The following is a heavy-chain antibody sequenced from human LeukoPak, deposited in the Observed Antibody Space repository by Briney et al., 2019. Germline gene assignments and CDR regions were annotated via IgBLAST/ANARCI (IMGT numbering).Heavy chain of an antibody. V-gene: IGHV1-69*13. CDR2: IIPIFGTA. J-gene: IGHJ4*01. D-gene: IGHD6-13*01. CDR3: ARDFWPLNEYNSSWYSKY. Sequence: ASVKVSCKASGGTFNSYAISWVRLAPGEGLEWMGGIIPIFGTANYAQKFQGRVTITADESTGTAYMELSRLRSEDTAVYYCARDFWPLNEYNSSWYSKYWGHGTLVTVSS. CDR1: GGTFNSYA.